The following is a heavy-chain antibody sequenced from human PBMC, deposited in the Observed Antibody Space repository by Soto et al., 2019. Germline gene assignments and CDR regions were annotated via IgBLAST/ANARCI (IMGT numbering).Heavy chain of an antibody. J-gene: IGHJ5*01. D-gene: IGHD3-22*01. Sequence: QLQLQQWGAGLLKPSDTLSLTCAVYGGSFSDFSWSWILQSPGKGLEWIGEINPDAITNYNPSLKTRVTMSLDTPNNQVSLKLHSATAEYAAVYYCARALRARAYIYDGSGYSSQKWLDSWGQGTLVTVSS. CDR1: GGSFSDFS. V-gene: IGHV4-34*01. CDR3: ARALRARAYIYDGSGYSSQKWLDS. CDR2: INPDAIT.